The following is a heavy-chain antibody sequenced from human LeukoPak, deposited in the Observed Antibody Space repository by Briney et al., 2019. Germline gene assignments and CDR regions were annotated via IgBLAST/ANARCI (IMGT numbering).Heavy chain of an antibody. CDR1: GFTFGLYA. V-gene: IGHV3-7*01. Sequence: PGGSLRLSCAASGFTFGLYAMNWVRQAPGKGLEWVANINQDGSGKYYVDSVKGRFTISRDNADNSLYLQMNSLRVQDTAVYYCASPDTAMVHWGQGTLVTVSS. J-gene: IGHJ4*02. CDR3: ASPDTAMVH. CDR2: INQDGSGK. D-gene: IGHD5-18*01.